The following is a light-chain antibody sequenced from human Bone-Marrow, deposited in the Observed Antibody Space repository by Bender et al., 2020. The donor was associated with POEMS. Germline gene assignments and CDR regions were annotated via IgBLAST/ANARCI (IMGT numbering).Light chain of an antibody. V-gene: IGLV2-14*03. J-gene: IGLJ1*01. Sequence: QSALTQPPSASGSPGQSVTISCTGTSSDVGGYNYVSWYQQHPGKAPKLMIYDVTNRPSGVSNRFSGSKSGNTASLTISGLQAEDEADYYCSSYTTTSTSLFGTGTKVTVL. CDR2: DVT. CDR3: SSYTTTSTSL. CDR1: SSDVGGYNY.